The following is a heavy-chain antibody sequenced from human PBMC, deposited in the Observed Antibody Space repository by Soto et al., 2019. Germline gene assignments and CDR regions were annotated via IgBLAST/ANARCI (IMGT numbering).Heavy chain of an antibody. CDR3: ARPISVALVF. Sequence: QLQLQESGPGLVKPSETLSLTCTVSGGSISSSSYHWGWIRQPPGKGLEWIGSIYYSGTTYYNPSPKSRVTISVDKSKNQFSLQLSPVTAADTAVYYCARPISVALVFWGQGTLVTVSS. CDR1: GGSISSSSYH. CDR2: IYYSGTT. J-gene: IGHJ4*02. V-gene: IGHV4-39*01. D-gene: IGHD6-19*01.